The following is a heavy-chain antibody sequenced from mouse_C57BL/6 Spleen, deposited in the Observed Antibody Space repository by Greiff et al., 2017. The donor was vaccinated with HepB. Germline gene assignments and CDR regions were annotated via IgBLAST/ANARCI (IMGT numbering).Heavy chain of an antibody. CDR1: GYTFTDYN. CDR2: INPNNGGT. Sequence: EVKVVESGPELVKPGASVKIPCKASGYTFTDYNMDWVKQSHGKSLEWIGDINPNNGGTIYNQKFKGKATLTVDKSSSTAYMELRSLTSEDTAVYYCARRLDDYDVWYFDVWGTGTTVTVSS. D-gene: IGHD2-4*01. CDR3: ARRLDDYDVWYFDV. J-gene: IGHJ1*03. V-gene: IGHV1-18*01.